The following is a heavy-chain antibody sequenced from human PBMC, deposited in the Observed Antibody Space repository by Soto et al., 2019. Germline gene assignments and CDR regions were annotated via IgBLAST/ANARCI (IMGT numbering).Heavy chain of an antibody. D-gene: IGHD2-15*01. Sequence: QVQLVESGGGVVQPGTSLRLSCAASGFTFSSYAMHWVRQAPGKGLEWVAVISYDGSNKYYADSVKGRFTISRDISKNTLYLQMNSLRAEDTAVYYCARAGGLLLDYWGQGTLVTVSS. CDR3: ARAGGLLLDY. CDR1: GFTFSSYA. J-gene: IGHJ4*02. CDR2: ISYDGSNK. V-gene: IGHV3-30-3*01.